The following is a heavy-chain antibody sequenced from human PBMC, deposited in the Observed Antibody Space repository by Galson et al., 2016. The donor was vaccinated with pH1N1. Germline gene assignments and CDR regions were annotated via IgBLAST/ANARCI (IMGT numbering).Heavy chain of an antibody. D-gene: IGHD3-16*01. CDR1: GFNFDDFA. V-gene: IGHV3-23*01. Sequence: SLRLSCAASGFNFDDFAMTWVRQAPGKGLEWVSSINCRGSSTDYGDSVKGRFTISRDNSMNTLYLQLGALTVDDTAVYYCAKGGRWDGGKWFDVWGQGTPVTVSS. J-gene: IGHJ5*02. CDR2: INCRGSST. CDR3: AKGGRWDGGKWFDV.